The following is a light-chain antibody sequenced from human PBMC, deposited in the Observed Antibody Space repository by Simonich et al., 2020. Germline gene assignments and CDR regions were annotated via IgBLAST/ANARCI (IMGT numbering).Light chain of an antibody. Sequence: DIVMTQSPDSLAVSLGERATINCKSSQSVLYSSNNKNYLAWYQQKPAQPPTLLIYWASTRESGVPERFSGSGSGTDFTLTISSLQAEDVAVYYCQQYYSTPPYTFGQGTKLEIK. CDR1: QSVLYSSNNKNY. CDR2: WAS. CDR3: QQYYSTPPYT. V-gene: IGKV4-1*01. J-gene: IGKJ2*01.